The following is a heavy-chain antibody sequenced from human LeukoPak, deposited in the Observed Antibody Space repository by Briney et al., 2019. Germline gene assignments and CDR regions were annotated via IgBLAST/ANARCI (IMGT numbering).Heavy chain of an antibody. D-gene: IGHD1-26*01. V-gene: IGHV3-15*01. CDR3: TTGSLGRRAFDF. Sequence: GGSLRLSCAASGFTFSNAWMSWVRQAPGKGLEGVGRIKSKTDGGTTDYAAPVKGRFTISRDDSKNTLYLQMNSLKTEDTAVYYCTTGSLGRRAFDFWGQGTMVTVSS. CDR1: GFTFSNAW. CDR2: IKSKTDGGTT. J-gene: IGHJ3*01.